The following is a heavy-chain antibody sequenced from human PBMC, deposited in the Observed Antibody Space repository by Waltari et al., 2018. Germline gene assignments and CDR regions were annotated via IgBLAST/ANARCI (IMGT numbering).Heavy chain of an antibody. D-gene: IGHD3-22*01. J-gene: IGHJ4*02. V-gene: IGHV3-30*03. CDR3: AREDYYDRGRIGANFDY. Sequence: QVQLVESGGGVVQPGRSLSLSCAASGFTFTRYVILWFRQAPGKGLEWVAVISRDEKNTYYADSVKGRFTVSRDNSKNTIYLQMNSLKTEDTAVYYCAREDYYDRGRIGANFDYWGQGTLVTVSS. CDR1: GFTFTRYV. CDR2: ISRDEKNT.